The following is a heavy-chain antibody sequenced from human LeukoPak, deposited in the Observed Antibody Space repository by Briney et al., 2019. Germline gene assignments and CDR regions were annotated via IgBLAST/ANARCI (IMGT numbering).Heavy chain of an antibody. D-gene: IGHD3-10*01. Sequence: GGSLRLSCAASGFTFSSYAMSWVRQAPGKGLEWVSVISGSGGSTYYADSVKGRFTISRDNSKNTLYLQMNSLRAEDTAVYYCAKHRMVRGVISEYYFDYWGQGTLVTVSS. CDR2: ISGSGGST. CDR1: GFTFSSYA. CDR3: AKHRMVRGVISEYYFDY. J-gene: IGHJ4*02. V-gene: IGHV3-23*01.